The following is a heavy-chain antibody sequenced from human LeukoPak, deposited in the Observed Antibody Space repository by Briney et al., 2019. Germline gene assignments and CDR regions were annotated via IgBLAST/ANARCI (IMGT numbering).Heavy chain of an antibody. CDR1: GGSISSGGYY. V-gene: IGHV4-61*02. D-gene: IGHD2-2*01. CDR3: ARDVVLPADHFDY. CDR2: IYTSGST. J-gene: IGHJ4*02. Sequence: SETLSLTCAVSGGSISSGGYYWSWIRQPAGKGLEWIGRIYTSGSTNYNPSLKSRVTMSVDTSKNQFSLKLSSVTAADTAVYYCARDVVLPADHFDYWGQGTLVTVSS.